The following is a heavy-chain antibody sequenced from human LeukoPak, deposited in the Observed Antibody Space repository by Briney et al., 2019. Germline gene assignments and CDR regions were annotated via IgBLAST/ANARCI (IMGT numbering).Heavy chain of an antibody. CDR1: GYTFTGYY. D-gene: IGHD3-10*01. V-gene: IGHV1-2*02. CDR3: ARDQYYYGSGSSDYYYYYGMDV. Sequence: ASVKVSCKASGYTFTGYYMHWVRQAPGQGLEWMGWINPNSGGTNYAQKFQGRVTMTRGTSISTAYMELSRLRSDDTAVYYCARDQYYYGSGSSDYYYYYGMDVWGQGTTVTVSS. CDR2: INPNSGGT. J-gene: IGHJ6*02.